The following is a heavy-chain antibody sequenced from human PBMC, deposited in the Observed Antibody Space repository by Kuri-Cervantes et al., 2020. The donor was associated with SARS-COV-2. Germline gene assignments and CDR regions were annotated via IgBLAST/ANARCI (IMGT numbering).Heavy chain of an antibody. V-gene: IGHV3-23*01. J-gene: IGHJ3*02. CDR3: AKDYRITMVRVGAFDI. D-gene: IGHD3-10*01. CDR1: GFTFSSYA. Sequence: GESLKISCAASGFTFSSYAMSWVRQAPGKGLEWVSAISGSGGSTYYADSVKGRFTISRDNSKNTLYLQMNSLRAEDTAVYYCAKDYRITMVRVGAFDIWGQGTMVTDSS. CDR2: ISGSGGST.